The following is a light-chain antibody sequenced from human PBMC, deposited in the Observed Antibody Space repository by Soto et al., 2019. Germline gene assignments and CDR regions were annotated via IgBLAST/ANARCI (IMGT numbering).Light chain of an antibody. Sequence: IEMTQSPSTLSASAGDRVAITCRASQSIGIWLAWYQQKPGKAPRFLIYNASSIESGIPARFSGSGYGTEFTLTISSLQSDDFASYYCQQYNDYPCTFGQGTKVEIK. V-gene: IGKV1-5*03. CDR3: QQYNDYPCT. J-gene: IGKJ1*01. CDR1: QSIGIW. CDR2: NAS.